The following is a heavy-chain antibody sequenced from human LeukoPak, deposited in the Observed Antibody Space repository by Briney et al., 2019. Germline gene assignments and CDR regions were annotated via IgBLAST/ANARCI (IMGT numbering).Heavy chain of an antibody. V-gene: IGHV1-18*01. CDR1: GYTFTSYG. CDR3: ASEVAVASTGDY. J-gene: IGHJ4*02. D-gene: IGHD6-19*01. CDR2: ISAYNGNT. Sequence: ASVKVSCKASGYTFTSYGISWVRQAPGQGLEWMGWISAYNGNTNYAQKLQRRVTMTTDTSTSTAYMELVSRRTDPTAVYYCASEVAVASTGDYWGQGTLVTLPS.